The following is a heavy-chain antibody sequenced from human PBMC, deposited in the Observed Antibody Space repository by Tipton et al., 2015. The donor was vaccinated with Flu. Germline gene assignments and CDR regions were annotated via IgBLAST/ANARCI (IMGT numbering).Heavy chain of an antibody. Sequence: CAASGFTFNYYWMSWVRQAPAKGLEWVANINQDGSEKYYVESVKGRFTISRDNAKNSLYLQMNSLRAEDTAVYYCARGRYCGGGSCKYMDVWGQGTTVTVSS. CDR3: ARGRYCGGGSCKYMDV. CDR1: GFTFNYYW. D-gene: IGHD2-15*01. CDR2: INQDGSEK. V-gene: IGHV3-7*01. J-gene: IGHJ6*02.